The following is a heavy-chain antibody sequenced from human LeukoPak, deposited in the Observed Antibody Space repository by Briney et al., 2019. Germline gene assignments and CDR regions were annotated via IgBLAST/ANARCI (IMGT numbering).Heavy chain of an antibody. CDR2: RNRNTGGT. D-gene: IGHD6-13*01. J-gene: IGHJ4*02. Sequence: ASVTVSCLASGYTFIGYYMQGLGQAPGQGLAGMGWRNRNTGGTNFAQTFQGRVTMTRDASISTAYIELSRLRSDDTAVYYCARASSPYSSSWYYFTSWGQGPLVTVSS. CDR1: GYTFIGYY. V-gene: IGHV1-2*02. CDR3: ARASSPYSSSWYYFTS.